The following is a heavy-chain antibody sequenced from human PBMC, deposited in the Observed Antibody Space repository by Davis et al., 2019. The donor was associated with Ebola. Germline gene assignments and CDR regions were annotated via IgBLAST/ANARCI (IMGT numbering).Heavy chain of an antibody. Sequence: SVKVSCKASGGTFSSYAISWVRQAPGQGLEWMGWIIPIFRSADSAQTFQGRLTITADESTSTAYMELSSLTSDDTAVYYCARHDGELGSGKYYFHNWGQGTPATVSA. CDR3: ARHDGELGSGKYYFHN. CDR1: GGTFSSYA. CDR2: IIPIFRSA. D-gene: IGHD7-27*01. V-gene: IGHV1-69*13. J-gene: IGHJ4*02.